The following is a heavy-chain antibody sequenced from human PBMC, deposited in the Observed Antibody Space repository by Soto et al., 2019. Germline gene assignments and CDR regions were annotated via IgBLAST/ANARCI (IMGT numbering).Heavy chain of an antibody. J-gene: IGHJ2*01. Sequence: QVQLQESGPGLVKPSETLSLTCTVSGGSMSSHYWSWVRQPPGKGLEWIGYIYNGGSPTYNAALKSRVIMSVDTSKNQLSLKLNSVTAADTAVYYCARVCRRGWYFDLWGRGSLVTVSS. D-gene: IGHD2-15*01. CDR3: ARVCRRGWYFDL. CDR2: IYNGGSP. CDR1: GGSMSSHY. V-gene: IGHV4-59*11.